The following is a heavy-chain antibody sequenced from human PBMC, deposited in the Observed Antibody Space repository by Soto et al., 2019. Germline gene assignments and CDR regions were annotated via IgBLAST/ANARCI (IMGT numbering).Heavy chain of an antibody. J-gene: IGHJ4*02. CDR2: IIPIFGTA. D-gene: IGHD2-21*02. CDR1: GGTFSSYA. V-gene: IGHV1-69*13. Sequence: ASVKVSCKASGGTFSSYAISWVRQAPGQGLEWMGGIIPIFGTANYAQKFQGRVTITADESTSTAYMELSSLRSEDTAVYYCARSIVVVTALDYWGQGTLVTVS. CDR3: ARSIVVVTALDY.